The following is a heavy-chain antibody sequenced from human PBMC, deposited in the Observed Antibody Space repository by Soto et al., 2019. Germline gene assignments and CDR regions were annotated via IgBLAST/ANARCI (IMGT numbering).Heavy chain of an antibody. J-gene: IGHJ6*02. D-gene: IGHD2-21*02. V-gene: IGHV1-18*01. CDR3: ARTLCGGDCYGDYYYGMDV. Sequence: QVQLVQSGAEVKKPGASVKVSCKASGYTFTSYGISWVRQAPGQGLEWMGWISAYNGNTNYAQKLQGRVTMTTDTSTRTAYMELRSLRSDDTAVYYCARTLCGGDCYGDYYYGMDVWGQGTTVTVSS. CDR1: GYTFTSYG. CDR2: ISAYNGNT.